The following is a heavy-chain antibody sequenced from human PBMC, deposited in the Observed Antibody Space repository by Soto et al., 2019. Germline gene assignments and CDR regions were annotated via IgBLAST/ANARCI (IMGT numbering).Heavy chain of an antibody. Sequence: PSETLSLTCAVYGGSFSGYYWSWIRQPPGKGLEWIGEINHSGSTNYNPSLKSRVTISVDTSKNQFSLKLSSVTAADTAVYYCARDLYDYIWGSYPTDAFDIWGKGTMVTVSS. D-gene: IGHD3-16*02. J-gene: IGHJ3*02. CDR2: INHSGST. CDR1: GGSFSGYY. CDR3: ARDLYDYIWGSYPTDAFDI. V-gene: IGHV4-34*01.